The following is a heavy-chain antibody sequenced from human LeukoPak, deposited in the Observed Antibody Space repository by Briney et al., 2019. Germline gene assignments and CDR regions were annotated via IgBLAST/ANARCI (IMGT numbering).Heavy chain of an antibody. V-gene: IGHV3-53*01. J-gene: IGHJ6*03. CDR3: ARGNSGERNFYYFYLDV. CDR1: GFTVSTNY. D-gene: IGHD1-26*01. CDR2: LHSGGDT. Sequence: GGSQRLSCAASGFTVSTNYMSWVRQAPGKGLEWVSALHSGGDTSYGDSVKGRFTISRDKSKNTLFLQLRSLTAEDTAVYYCARGNSGERNFYYFYLDVWGKGTTVTVSS.